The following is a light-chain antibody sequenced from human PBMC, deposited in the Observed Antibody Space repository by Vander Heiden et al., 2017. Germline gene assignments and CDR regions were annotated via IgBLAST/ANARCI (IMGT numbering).Light chain of an antibody. CDR2: LTSDGSH. V-gene: IGLV4-69*02. CDR3: QTWGTGTQGVV. J-gene: IGLJ2*01. Sequence: LVLTQSPSASAPLGASVKLTCTLSSGHRSYAIAWHQQQPEKGPRYLMKLTSDGSHSKGDGIPDRFSGSSSGAERYLTISSLQSEDEADYYCQTWGTGTQGVVFGGGTKLTVL. CDR1: SGHRSYA.